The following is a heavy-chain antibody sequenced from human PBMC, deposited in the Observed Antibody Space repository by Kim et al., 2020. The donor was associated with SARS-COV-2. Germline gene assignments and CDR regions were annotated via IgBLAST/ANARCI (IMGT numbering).Heavy chain of an antibody. V-gene: IGHV4-39*01. D-gene: IGHD3-9*01. J-gene: IGHJ4*02. CDR2: IYYSGST. CDR1: GGSISSSSYY. CDR3: ARLFAMRTWGYFDQPPVGGLDY. Sequence: SETLSLTCTVSGGSISSSSYYWGWIRQPPGKGLEWIGSIYYSGSTYYNPTLKSRVTISVDTSKNQFSLKLSSVTAADTAVYYCARLFAMRTWGYFDQPPVGGLDYWGQGTLVTVSS.